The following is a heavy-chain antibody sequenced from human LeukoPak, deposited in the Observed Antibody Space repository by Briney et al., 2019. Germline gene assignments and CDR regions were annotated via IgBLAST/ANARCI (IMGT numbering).Heavy chain of an antibody. CDR2: IYYSGST. CDR1: GGSISSGDYY. CDR3: ARDGAAARRSYWFDP. D-gene: IGHD6-6*01. Sequence: PSETLSLTCTVSGGSISSGDYYWSWIRQPPGKGLEWIGYIYYSGSTYYNPSLKSRVTISVDTSKNQFSLKLSSVTAADTAVYYCARDGAAARRSYWFDPWGQGTLVTVSS. J-gene: IGHJ5*02. V-gene: IGHV4-30-4*08.